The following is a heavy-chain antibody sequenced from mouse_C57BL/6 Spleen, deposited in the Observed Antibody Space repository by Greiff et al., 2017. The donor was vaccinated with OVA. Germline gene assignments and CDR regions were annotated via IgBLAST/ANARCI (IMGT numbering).Heavy chain of an antibody. D-gene: IGHD2-5*01. J-gene: IGHJ4*01. CDR2: IDSANGNT. V-gene: IGHV14-3*01. CDR3: AYSNYDAMDY. CDR1: GFNIKNTY. Sequence: EVQLQQSVAELVRPGASVKLSCKASGFNIKNTYMHWVKQRPEKGLEWIGRIDSANGNTKYAPKFQGKATITAETSSNTAYLQLSSLTSEYTAIYYCAYSNYDAMDYWGQGTSVTVSS.